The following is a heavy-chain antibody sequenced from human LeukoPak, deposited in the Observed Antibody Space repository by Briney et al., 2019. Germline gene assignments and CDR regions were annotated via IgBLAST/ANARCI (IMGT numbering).Heavy chain of an antibody. D-gene: IGHD6-19*01. J-gene: IGHJ5*02. CDR2: IYPGDSDT. CDR3: ARGIHRSQWLVYGLSYWFDP. V-gene: IGHV5-51*01. CDR1: GYSFTSYW. Sequence: GESLKISCKASGYSFTSYWIGWVRQLPGKGLEWMGIIYPGDSDTRYSPSFQGQVTISADKSISTAYLQWSSLKASDTAMYYCARGIHRSQWLVYGLSYWFDPWGQGTLVTVSS.